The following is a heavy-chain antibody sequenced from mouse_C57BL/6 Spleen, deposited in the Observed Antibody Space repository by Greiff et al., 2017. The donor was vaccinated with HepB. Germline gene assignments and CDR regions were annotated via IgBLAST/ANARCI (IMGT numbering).Heavy chain of an antibody. CDR3: ARHLGRGYAMDY. CDR2: ISNGGGST. CDR1: GFTFSDYY. Sequence: EVQLVESGGGLVQPGGSLKLSCAASGFTFSDYYMYWVRQTPEKRLEWVAYISNGGGSTYYPDTVKGRFTISRDNAKNTLYLQMRRLKSEDTAMYYCARHLGRGYAMDYWGQGTSVTVSS. D-gene: IGHD4-1*01. J-gene: IGHJ4*01. V-gene: IGHV5-12*01.